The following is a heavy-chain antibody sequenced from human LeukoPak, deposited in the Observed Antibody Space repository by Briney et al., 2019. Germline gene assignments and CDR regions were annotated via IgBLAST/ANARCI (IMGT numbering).Heavy chain of an antibody. CDR3: ASIVGATNDAFDI. V-gene: IGHV3-21*01. CDR2: ISSSSSYI. D-gene: IGHD1-26*01. Sequence: PGGSLRLSCAASGFTFSSYSMNWVRQAPGEGLEWVSSISSSSSYIYYADSVKGRFTISRDNAKNSLYLQMNSLRAEDTAVYYCASIVGATNDAFDIWGQGTMVTVSS. J-gene: IGHJ3*02. CDR1: GFTFSSYS.